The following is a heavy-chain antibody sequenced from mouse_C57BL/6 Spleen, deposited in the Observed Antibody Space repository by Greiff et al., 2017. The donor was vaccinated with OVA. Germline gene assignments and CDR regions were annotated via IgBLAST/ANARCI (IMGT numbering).Heavy chain of an antibody. V-gene: IGHV1-52*01. CDR2: IDPYDSET. Sequence: VQLQQPGAELVRPGSSVKLSCKASGYTFTSYWMHWVKQRPIQGLEWIGNIDPYDSETHYNQKFKDKATMTVDKSSSTAYMQLSSLTSEDAAVYYCARDGLTESFDYWGQGTTLTVSS. D-gene: IGHD4-1*01. CDR1: GYTFTSYW. J-gene: IGHJ2*01. CDR3: ARDGLTESFDY.